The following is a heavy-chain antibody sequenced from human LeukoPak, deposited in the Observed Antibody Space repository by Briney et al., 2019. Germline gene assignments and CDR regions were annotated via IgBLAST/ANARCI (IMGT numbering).Heavy chain of an antibody. J-gene: IGHJ4*02. D-gene: IGHD5-18*01. CDR2: MYYSGST. V-gene: IGHV4-59*01. CDR1: GGSISSYY. CDR3: ATGGDSYGLDY. Sequence: SETLSLTCTVSGGSISSYYCSWIRQPPGKGLEWIGYMYYSGSTNYNPSLKSRVTISVDTSKNQFSLKVGPVTAADTAVYYCATGGDSYGLDYWGQGTLVTVSS.